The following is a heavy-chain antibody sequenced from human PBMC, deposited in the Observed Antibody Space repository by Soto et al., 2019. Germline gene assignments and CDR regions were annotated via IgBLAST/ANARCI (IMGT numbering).Heavy chain of an antibody. J-gene: IGHJ3*02. V-gene: IGHV4-4*02. D-gene: IGHD3-3*02. CDR3: ARGAFYAFYT. CDR1: GVSISNPNW. Sequence: QVQVQESRPGVVKPSGTLSLTCAVSGVSISNPNWWAWVRQAPGKGLEWIGEIDHSGTTNYNPSPNSRATLSLDGPKNRFSLKLSSVAAAATAVHYCARGAFYAFYTLAQGSMVTVSS. CDR2: IDHSGTT.